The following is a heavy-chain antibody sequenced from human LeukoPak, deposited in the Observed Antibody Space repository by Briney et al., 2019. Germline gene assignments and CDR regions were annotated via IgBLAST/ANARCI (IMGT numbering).Heavy chain of an antibody. D-gene: IGHD2-15*01. CDR2: ISYDGSNK. J-gene: IGHJ6*02. V-gene: IGHV3-30-3*01. CDR1: GFTFSSYA. Sequence: PGGSLRLSCAASGFTFSSYAMHWVRQAPGKGLEWVTVISYDGSNKYYADSVKGRFTISRDNSKNTLYLQMNSLRAEDTAVYYCARDKGYCSGGSCYDNYYYYGMDFWGQGTTVTVSS. CDR3: ARDKGYCSGGSCYDNYYYYGMDF.